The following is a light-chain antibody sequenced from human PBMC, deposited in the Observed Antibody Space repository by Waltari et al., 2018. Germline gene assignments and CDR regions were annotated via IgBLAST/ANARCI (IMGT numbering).Light chain of an antibody. CDR1: QSVSSN. CDR2: GAS. V-gene: IGKV3-15*01. Sequence: EIVMTQSPATLSVSPGERATLSCRASQSVSSNLAWYQQKPGQAPRLLINGASTRAPGGPDRFSGSGSGTEFTLTISSLQSEDFAVYYFLQYNDWPPLTFGGGTKVEIK. CDR3: LQYNDWPPLT. J-gene: IGKJ4*01.